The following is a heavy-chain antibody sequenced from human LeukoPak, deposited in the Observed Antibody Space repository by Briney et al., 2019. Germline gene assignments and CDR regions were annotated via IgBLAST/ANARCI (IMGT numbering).Heavy chain of an antibody. CDR3: ARHGSVGGYGYGINVVDY. CDR2: INHSGST. V-gene: IGHV4-34*01. D-gene: IGHD5-18*01. CDR1: GGSFSGYY. Sequence: PSETLSLTCAVYGGSFSGYYWSWIRQPPGKGLEWIGEINHSGSTNYNPSLKSRVTISVDTSKNQFSLKLGSVTAADTAVYYCARHGSVGGYGYGINVVDYWGQGTLVTVSS. J-gene: IGHJ4*02.